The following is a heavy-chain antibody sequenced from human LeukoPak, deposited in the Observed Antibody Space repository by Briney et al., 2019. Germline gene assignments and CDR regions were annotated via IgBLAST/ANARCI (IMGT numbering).Heavy chain of an antibody. J-gene: IGHJ6*02. Sequence: GGSLRLSCEASGFTFNDYGMSWVRQAPGKGLEWVSGINWNGGSTGYADSVRGRFTISRDNAKNSLYLQMNSLRAEDTALYYCAIDERGALRYFDWLPKDYYYYYGMDVWGQGTTVTVSS. CDR2: INWNGGST. CDR3: AIDERGALRYFDWLPKDYYYYYGMDV. CDR1: GFTFNDYG. D-gene: IGHD3-9*01. V-gene: IGHV3-20*04.